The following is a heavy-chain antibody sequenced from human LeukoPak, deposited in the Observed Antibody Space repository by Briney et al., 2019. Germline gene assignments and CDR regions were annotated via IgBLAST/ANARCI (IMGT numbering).Heavy chain of an antibody. J-gene: IGHJ3*02. Sequence: PSETLSLTCTVSGGFISSYYWSWIRQPPGKGLEWIGYIYYSGSTNYNPSLKSRVTISVDTSKNQFSLKLSSVTAADTAVYYCARYYDSSGYYFGAFDIWGQGTMVTVSS. V-gene: IGHV4-59*01. CDR1: GGFISSYY. CDR2: IYYSGST. D-gene: IGHD3-22*01. CDR3: ARYYDSSGYYFGAFDI.